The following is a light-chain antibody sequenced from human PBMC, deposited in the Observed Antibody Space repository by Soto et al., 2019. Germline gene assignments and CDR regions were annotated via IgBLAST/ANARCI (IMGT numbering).Light chain of an antibody. CDR3: HQNTSLPYT. CDR1: QGISRE. J-gene: IGKJ4*01. Sequence: DIVMTQSPSSLSASVGDRIAITCRASQGISRELDWYQQKPGKAPELLIYGASNLQAGGPSRFSGGGSGRHFSLTISALQPEDAATYYCHQNTSLPYTFGEGTKVEI. CDR2: GAS. V-gene: IGKV1-33*01.